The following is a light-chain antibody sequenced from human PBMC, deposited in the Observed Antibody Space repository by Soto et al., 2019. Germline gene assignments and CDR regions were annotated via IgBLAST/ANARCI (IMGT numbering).Light chain of an antibody. CDR1: SSDVSTYKY. CDR2: EDT. V-gene: IGLV2-8*01. Sequence: QSVRTQPPSASGSPGQSVTIPCTGTSSDVSTYKYVSWYQQHPGKAPKLMIYEDTKRPSGIPDRFSGSKSGNTAPLTVSGLQAEDEADYFCCSYAGSNTYVFGTGTKVTVL. CDR3: CSYAGSNTYV. J-gene: IGLJ1*01.